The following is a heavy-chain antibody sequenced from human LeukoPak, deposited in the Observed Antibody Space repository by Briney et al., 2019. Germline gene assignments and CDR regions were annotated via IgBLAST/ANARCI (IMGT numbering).Heavy chain of an antibody. CDR1: GFTFSSYA. Sequence: GGSLRLSCAASGFTFSSYAMSWVCQAPGKGLEWVSTISGSSRSTYYADSVKGRFAISRDNAKNTLYLQMNSLRAEDTAVYYCARVSVYCSSTSCYTYYFAYWGQGTLVTVSS. V-gene: IGHV3-23*01. CDR3: ARVSVYCSSTSCYTYYFAY. CDR2: ISGSSRST. D-gene: IGHD2-2*01. J-gene: IGHJ4*02.